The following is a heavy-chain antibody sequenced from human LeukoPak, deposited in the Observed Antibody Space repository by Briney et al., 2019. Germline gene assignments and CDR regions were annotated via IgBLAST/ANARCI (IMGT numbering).Heavy chain of an antibody. J-gene: IGHJ4*02. Sequence: SETLSLTCTVSGGSINSYYWNWIRQPPGKALEWIGYIYSSGTTNYNPSLKSRVTISVDTSKNQFSLRLASLTAAYTAVYYCARGTRWSDYWGQGTLVTVSS. CDR1: GGSINSYY. V-gene: IGHV4-59*01. CDR2: IYSSGTT. D-gene: IGHD1-1*01. CDR3: ARGTRWSDY.